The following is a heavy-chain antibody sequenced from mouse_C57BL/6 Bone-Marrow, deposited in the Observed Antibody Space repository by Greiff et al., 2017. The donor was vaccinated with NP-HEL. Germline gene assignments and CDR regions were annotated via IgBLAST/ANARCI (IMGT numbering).Heavy chain of an antibody. D-gene: IGHD3-2*02. Sequence: EVKLQESVAELVRPGASVKLSCTASGFNIKNTYMHWVKQRPEQGLEWIGRIDPANGNPKYAPKFQGKATITADTSSNTAYLQLSSLTSEDTAIYYCARRSNFRLTYAMDYWGQGTSVTVSS. CDR1: GFNIKNTY. J-gene: IGHJ4*01. CDR2: IDPANGNP. CDR3: ARRSNFRLTYAMDY. V-gene: IGHV14-3*01.